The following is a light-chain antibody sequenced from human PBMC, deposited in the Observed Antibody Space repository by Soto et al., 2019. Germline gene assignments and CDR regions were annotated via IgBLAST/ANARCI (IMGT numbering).Light chain of an antibody. V-gene: IGKV1-5*01. Sequence: DIQLTQSPSTLSASVGDRVTITCRARQSIDRWLAWYQQKLGKAPELLIHDASSLESGVPSRFSGSGSGTEFSLTINSLQPDGFATYYCQQYKHYYSFGQGTKLEIK. J-gene: IGKJ2*03. CDR3: QQYKHYYS. CDR1: QSIDRW. CDR2: DAS.